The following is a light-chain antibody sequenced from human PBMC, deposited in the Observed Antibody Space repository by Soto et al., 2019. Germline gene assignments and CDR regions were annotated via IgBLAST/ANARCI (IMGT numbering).Light chain of an antibody. Sequence: ELVLTQSPGTLSLSPGERATLSCRASQSVSSSYLAWYQQKPGQAPRLLIYGASNRATGIPDRFSGSGSGTDFTLTISRLEPEDFALYFCQQYGSSPPFTFGQGTKVEIK. V-gene: IGKV3-20*01. J-gene: IGKJ2*01. CDR3: QQYGSSPPFT. CDR1: QSVSSSY. CDR2: GAS.